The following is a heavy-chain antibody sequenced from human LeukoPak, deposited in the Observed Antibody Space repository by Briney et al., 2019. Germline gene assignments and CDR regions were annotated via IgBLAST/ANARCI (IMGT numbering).Heavy chain of an antibody. Sequence: ASVKVSCKASGYTFTGYYMHWVRQAPGQGLEWMGWINPISGGTNYAQKFQGRVTMTRDTSISTAYMELSRLRSDDTAVYYCARGSITMVRGVRNWFDPWGQGTLVTVSS. V-gene: IGHV1-2*02. CDR1: GYTFTGYY. D-gene: IGHD3-10*01. J-gene: IGHJ5*02. CDR2: INPISGGT. CDR3: ARGSITMVRGVRNWFDP.